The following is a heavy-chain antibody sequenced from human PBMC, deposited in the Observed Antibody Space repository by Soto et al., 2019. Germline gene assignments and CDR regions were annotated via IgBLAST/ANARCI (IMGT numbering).Heavy chain of an antibody. J-gene: IGHJ4*02. D-gene: IGHD3-22*01. Sequence: GGSLRLSCAASGFTFGASNLQWVRQAPGKGLEWVSAISYGGGTTYYADSVKGRFTISRDNSKNTLYLQMNSLRAGDTAVYYCAKNPGYYYDSTGYHFDYWGQGTLVTVSS. V-gene: IGHV3-23*01. CDR1: GFTFGASN. CDR3: AKNPGYYYDSTGYHFDY. CDR2: ISYGGGTT.